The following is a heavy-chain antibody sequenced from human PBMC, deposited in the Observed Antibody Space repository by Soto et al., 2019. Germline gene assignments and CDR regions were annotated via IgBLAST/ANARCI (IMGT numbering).Heavy chain of an antibody. Sequence: PGGSLRLSCAASGFTFSSYAMNWVRQAPGKGLEWVSTIGGSGGSTYYADSVKGRFTISRDNSKNTLYLQMNSLRAEDTAVYYCAKGSDYYDSSGYYYRLAEYFQHWGQGTLVTVSS. CDR3: AKGSDYYDSSGYYYRLAEYFQH. CDR1: GFTFSSYA. V-gene: IGHV3-23*01. J-gene: IGHJ1*01. CDR2: IGGSGGST. D-gene: IGHD3-22*01.